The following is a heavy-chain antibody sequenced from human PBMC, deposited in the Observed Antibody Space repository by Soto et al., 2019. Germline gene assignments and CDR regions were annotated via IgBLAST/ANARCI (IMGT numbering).Heavy chain of an antibody. V-gene: IGHV1-69*08. CDR1: GGTFSSYT. CDR3: AREYCSSTSCYNPLIP. D-gene: IGHD2-2*02. J-gene: IGHJ5*02. CDR2: IIPILGIA. Sequence: QVQLVQSGAEVKKPGSSVKVSCKASGGTFSSYTISWVRQAPGQGLEWMGRIIPILGIANYAQKFQGRVTITADKSTSRAYMELSSLRSEDTAVYYCAREYCSSTSCYNPLIPWGQGTLVTVSS.